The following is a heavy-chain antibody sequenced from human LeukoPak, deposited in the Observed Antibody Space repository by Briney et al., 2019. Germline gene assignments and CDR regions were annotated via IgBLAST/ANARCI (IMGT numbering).Heavy chain of an antibody. J-gene: IGHJ4*02. D-gene: IGHD6-13*01. CDR3: VGISLGYSSSLDY. Sequence: PSQTLSLTRTVSGGSISSGGYYWSWIRQHPGKGLEWIGYIYYSGSTYYNPSLKSRVTISVDTSKNQFSLKLSSVTAADTAVYYCVGISLGYSSSLDYWGQGTLVTVSS. CDR1: GGSISSGGYY. CDR2: IYYSGST. V-gene: IGHV4-31*03.